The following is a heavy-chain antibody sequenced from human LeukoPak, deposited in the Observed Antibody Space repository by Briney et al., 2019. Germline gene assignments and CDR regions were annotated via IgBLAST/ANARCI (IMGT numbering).Heavy chain of an antibody. J-gene: IGHJ4*02. CDR1: GFTFSTYA. CDR2: ISGTGGST. V-gene: IGHV3-23*01. D-gene: IGHD3-22*01. CDR3: ARNSDYYDYSPQSV. Sequence: PGGSLRLSCAASGFTFSTYAMTWVRQAPGKGLEWVLLISGTGGSTYYADSVKGRFTISRDNSKNTLYLQMNSLIIEDTAVYYCARNSDYYDYSPQSVWGQGTLVTVS.